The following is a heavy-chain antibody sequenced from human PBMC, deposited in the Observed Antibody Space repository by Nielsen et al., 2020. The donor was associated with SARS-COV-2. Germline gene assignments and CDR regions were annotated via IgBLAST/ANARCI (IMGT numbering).Heavy chain of an antibody. CDR3: ARLLGFGELQSGMDV. Sequence: GESLKISCAASGFTFSSYWMSWVRQAPGKGLEWVANIKQDGSEKYYVDSVKGRFTISRDNAKNSLYLQMNSLRAEDTAVYYCARLLGFGELQSGMDVWGQGTTVTVSS. V-gene: IGHV3-7*01. CDR2: IKQDGSEK. D-gene: IGHD3-10*01. CDR1: GFTFSSYW. J-gene: IGHJ6*02.